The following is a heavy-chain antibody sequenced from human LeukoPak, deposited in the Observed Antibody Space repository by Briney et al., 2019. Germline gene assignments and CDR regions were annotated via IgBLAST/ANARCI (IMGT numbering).Heavy chain of an antibody. V-gene: IGHV1-18*01. CDR1: GYTFATYG. D-gene: IGHD6-13*01. Sequence: ASVKVSCKASGYTFATYGISWVRQAPGQGLEWMGWISAYNGNTNYAQKLQGRVTMTTDTSTSTAYMELRSLRSDDTAVYCCARFGIAAAAGGDYMDVWGRGTTVTVSS. J-gene: IGHJ6*03. CDR3: ARFGIAAAAGGDYMDV. CDR2: ISAYNGNT.